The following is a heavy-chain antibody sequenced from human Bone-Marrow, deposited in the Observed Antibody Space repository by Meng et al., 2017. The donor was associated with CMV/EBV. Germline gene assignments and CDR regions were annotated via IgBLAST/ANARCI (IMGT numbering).Heavy chain of an antibody. J-gene: IGHJ4*02. CDR3: ARISVAVVVPAAADY. CDR2: ISSSSSYI. D-gene: IGHD2-2*01. Sequence: SGFTFSSYSMNWVRQAPGKGLEWVSSISSSSSYIYYADSVKGRFTISRDNAKNSLYLQMNSLRAEDTAVYYCARISVAVVVPAAADYWGQGTLVTVSS. V-gene: IGHV3-21*01. CDR1: GFTFSSYS.